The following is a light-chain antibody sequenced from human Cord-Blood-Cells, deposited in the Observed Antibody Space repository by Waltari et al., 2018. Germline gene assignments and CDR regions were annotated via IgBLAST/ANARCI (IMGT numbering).Light chain of an antibody. CDR1: RSISSY. CDR2: AAS. Sequence: DIQMTQSPSSLSASVGDSVTITCRESRSISSYLNWYHQKPGKAPKVLIYAASSLQSGVPSRFSGSGSGTDFTLTISSLQPEDCATYYCQQSYSTPITCGQGTRLEIK. CDR3: QQSYSTPIT. V-gene: IGKV1-39*01. J-gene: IGKJ5*01.